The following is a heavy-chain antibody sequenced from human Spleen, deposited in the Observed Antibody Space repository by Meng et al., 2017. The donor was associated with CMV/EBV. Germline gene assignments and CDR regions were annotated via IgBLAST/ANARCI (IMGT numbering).Heavy chain of an antibody. CDR1: GGSISSAEYF. CDR3: ARDRLGFGMDV. V-gene: IGHV4-39*07. J-gene: IGHJ6*02. CDR2: VYYSGST. Sequence: SETLSLTCTVSGGSISSAEYFWDWIRQPPGKGLEWIATVYYSGSTYYNPSLKSRVSISVDTSKSQFSLDLRSVTAADSAVYYCARDRLGFGMDVWGQGTTVTVSS. D-gene: IGHD3-16*01.